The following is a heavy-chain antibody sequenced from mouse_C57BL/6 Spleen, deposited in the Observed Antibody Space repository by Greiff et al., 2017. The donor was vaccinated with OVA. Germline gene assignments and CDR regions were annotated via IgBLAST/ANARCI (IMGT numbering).Heavy chain of an antibody. CDR1: GYTFTSYW. D-gene: IGHD2-5*01. CDR3: ARETRDYSNYVGGMDY. V-gene: IGHV1-72*01. J-gene: IGHJ4*01. CDR2: IDPNSGGT. Sequence: VQLQQPGAELVKPGASVKLSCKASGYTFTSYWMHWVKQRPGRGLEWIGRIDPNSGGTKYNEKFKSKATLTVDKPSSTAYMQLSSLTSVDSAVYYWARETRDYSNYVGGMDYWGQGTSVTVSS.